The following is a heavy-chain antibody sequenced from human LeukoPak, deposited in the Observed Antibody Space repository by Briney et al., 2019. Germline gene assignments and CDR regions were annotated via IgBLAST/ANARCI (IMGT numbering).Heavy chain of an antibody. CDR1: GYTFTSYG. CDR3: ARDQGIVGATAAFDI. CDR2: ISAYNGNT. J-gene: IGHJ3*02. D-gene: IGHD1-26*01. Sequence: ASVKVSCKASGYTFTSYGISWVRQAPGQGLEWMGWISAYNGNTNYAQKLQGRVTMTTDTSTSTAYMELRSLRSDDTAVCYCARDQGIVGATAAFDIWGQGTMVTVSS. V-gene: IGHV1-18*01.